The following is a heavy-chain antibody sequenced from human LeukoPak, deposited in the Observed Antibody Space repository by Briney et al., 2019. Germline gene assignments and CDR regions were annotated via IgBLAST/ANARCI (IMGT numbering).Heavy chain of an antibody. CDR2: IIPIFGTA. CDR3: ARSTAAGYYYYYMDV. J-gene: IGHJ6*03. D-gene: IGHD6-13*01. CDR1: GYTFTSYA. V-gene: IGHV1-69*13. Sequence: SVKVSCKASGYTFTSYAISWVRQAPGQGLEWMGGIIPIFGTANYAQKFQGRVTITADESTSTAYMELSSLRSEDTAVYYCARSTAAGYYYYYMDVWGKGTTVTISS.